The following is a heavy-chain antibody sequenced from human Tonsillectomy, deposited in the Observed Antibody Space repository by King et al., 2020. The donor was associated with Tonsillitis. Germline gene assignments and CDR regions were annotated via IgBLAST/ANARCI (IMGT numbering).Heavy chain of an antibody. Sequence: VQLVESGGGVVQPGRFLRLSCAASGFTFSSYPMHWVRQAPGKGLEWVAVISYDGSNKYYADSVKGRFTISRDNSKNTLFLQMSSLRAEDTAVYYCARESLASDYSSRWYEPFDSWGQGTLVTVSS. CDR2: ISYDGSNK. V-gene: IGHV3-30*04. J-gene: IGHJ4*02. CDR1: GFTFSSYP. D-gene: IGHD6-13*01. CDR3: ARESLASDYSSRWYEPFDS.